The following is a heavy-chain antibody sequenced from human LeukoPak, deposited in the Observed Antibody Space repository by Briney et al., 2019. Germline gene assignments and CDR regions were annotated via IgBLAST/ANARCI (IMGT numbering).Heavy chain of an antibody. CDR3: AREKDSSGWSDY. CDR2: IIPIFGTA. Sequence: ASVKVSCKASGGTFSSYAISWVRQAPGQGLEWMGGIIPIFGTANYAQKFQGRVTITTDESTSTAYMELSSLRSEDTAVYYCAREKDSSGWSDYWGQGTLATVSS. CDR1: GGTFSSYA. D-gene: IGHD6-19*01. J-gene: IGHJ4*02. V-gene: IGHV1-69*05.